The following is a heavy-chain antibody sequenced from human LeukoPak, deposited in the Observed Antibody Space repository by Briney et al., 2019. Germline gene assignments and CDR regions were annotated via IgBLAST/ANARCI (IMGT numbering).Heavy chain of an antibody. V-gene: IGHV3-23*01. Sequence: QSGGSLRLSCSASGFTFSNYGMSWVRQAPGKGLEWVSGISGSGGSTNYADSVKGRFTISRDNPKNSLYLQMNSLRAEDTAVYYCASLGSDAMSDYMDVWGKGTTVTVS. CDR2: ISGSGGST. J-gene: IGHJ6*03. CDR3: ASLGSDAMSDYMDV. CDR1: GFTFSNYG. D-gene: IGHD2-2*01.